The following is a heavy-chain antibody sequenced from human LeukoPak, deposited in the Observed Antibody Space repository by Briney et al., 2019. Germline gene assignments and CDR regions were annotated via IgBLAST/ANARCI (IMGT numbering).Heavy chain of an antibody. CDR1: GFTFSSYG. CDR3: ARDFVAFYYDSSGYTDKLDY. J-gene: IGHJ4*02. D-gene: IGHD3-22*01. V-gene: IGHV3-33*01. CDR2: IWYDGSNK. Sequence: LAGGSLRLSCAASGFTFSSYGVHWVRQAPGKGLEWVAVIWYDGSNKYYADSVKGRFTISRDNSKNTLYLQMNSLRAEDTAVYYCARDFVAFYYDSSGYTDKLDYWGQGTLVTVSS.